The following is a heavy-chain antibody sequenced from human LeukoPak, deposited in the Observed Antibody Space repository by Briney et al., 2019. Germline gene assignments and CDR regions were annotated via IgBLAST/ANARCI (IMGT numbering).Heavy chain of an antibody. D-gene: IGHD1-20*01. V-gene: IGHV3-23*01. CDR1: GFTFSRYA. Sequence: PGGSLRLSCAASGFTFSRYAMSWVRQAPGKGLEWVSAISGSGGSTYYADSVKGPFTISRDNSKSTLYLPMNSLRAEDTAVYYCAKNINGGNWYYFDYWGQGTLVTVSS. CDR3: AKNINGGNWYYFDY. CDR2: ISGSGGST. J-gene: IGHJ4*02.